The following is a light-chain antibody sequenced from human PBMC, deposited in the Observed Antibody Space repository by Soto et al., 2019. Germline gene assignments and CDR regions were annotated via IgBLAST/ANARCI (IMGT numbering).Light chain of an antibody. CDR3: QQFGDWPS. CDR1: QSVSSH. V-gene: IGKV3-15*01. J-gene: IGKJ1*01. CDR2: DSS. Sequence: EIVVTQSPATLSVSPGERATLSCRASQSVSSHVVWYQQKPGQAPRLLISDSSTRATGIPARFSGSGSGTEFTLTINSLQSDDSAIYYCQQFGDWPSFGLGTKVDIK.